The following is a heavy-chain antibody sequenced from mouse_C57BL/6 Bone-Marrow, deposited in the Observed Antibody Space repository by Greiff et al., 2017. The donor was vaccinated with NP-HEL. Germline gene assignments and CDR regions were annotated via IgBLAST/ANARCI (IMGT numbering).Heavy chain of an antibody. J-gene: IGHJ4*01. D-gene: IGHD2-4*01. CDR2: SRNKANDYTT. Sequence: EVQLVESGGGLVQSGRSLRLSCATSGFTFSDFYMEWVRQAPGKGLEWIAASRNKANDYTTEYSASVKGRFIVSRDTSQSILYLQMNALRAEDTAIYYCARDLYDYGGYYAMDYWGQGTSVTVSS. V-gene: IGHV7-1*01. CDR1: GFTFSDFY. CDR3: ARDLYDYGGYYAMDY.